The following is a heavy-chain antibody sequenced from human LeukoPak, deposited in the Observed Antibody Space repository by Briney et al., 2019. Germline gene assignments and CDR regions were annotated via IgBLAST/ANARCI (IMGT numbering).Heavy chain of an antibody. Sequence: SETLSLTCTVSGYSISSGYYWGWIRQPPGKGLEWIGSIYYSGSTYYNPSLKSRVTISVDTSKNQFSLKLSSVTAADTAVYYCARGEGHYYGSGSYYNVHFDYWGQGTLVTVSS. CDR2: IYYSGST. V-gene: IGHV4-38-2*02. J-gene: IGHJ4*02. CDR1: GYSISSGYY. D-gene: IGHD3-10*01. CDR3: ARGEGHYYGSGSYYNVHFDY.